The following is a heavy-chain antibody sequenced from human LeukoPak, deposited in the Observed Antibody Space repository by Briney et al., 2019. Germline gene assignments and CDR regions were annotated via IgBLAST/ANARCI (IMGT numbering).Heavy chain of an antibody. Sequence: SETLSLTCTVSGGSVSSGSYYWSWIRQPPGQGLEWIGYIYYSGSTNYNPSLKSRVTISVDTSKNQFSLKLSSVTAADTAVYYCARGYCSSTSCYFFSGHLRSYFVRFDPWGQGTLVTVSS. V-gene: IGHV4-61*01. CDR1: GGSVSSGSYY. CDR2: IYYSGST. CDR3: ARGYCSSTSCYFFSGHLRSYFVRFDP. D-gene: IGHD2-2*01. J-gene: IGHJ5*02.